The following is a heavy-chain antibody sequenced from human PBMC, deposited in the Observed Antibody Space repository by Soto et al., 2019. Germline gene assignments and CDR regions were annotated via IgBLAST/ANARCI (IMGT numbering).Heavy chain of an antibody. V-gene: IGHV1-8*01. CDR1: GYTFTSYD. CDR2: MNPNSGNT. D-gene: IGHD4-17*01. J-gene: IGHJ4*02. Sequence: QVQLVQSGAEVKKPGASVKVSCKASGYTFTSYDINWVRQATGQGLEWMGWMNPNSGNTGYAQKFQGRVTXIRHTXXSTAYMELSSLRSEDTAVYYCARGRTVTTRRVFGYWGQGTLVTVSS. CDR3: ARGRTVTTRRVFGY.